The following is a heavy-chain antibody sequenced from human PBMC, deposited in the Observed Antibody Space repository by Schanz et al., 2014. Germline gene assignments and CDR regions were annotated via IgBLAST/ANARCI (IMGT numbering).Heavy chain of an antibody. J-gene: IGHJ4*02. Sequence: VQLVESGGGLVQPGGSLRLSCAASGFTFSDYYMSWIRQAPGKGLEWVSYVSSSSSYTHYADSVKGRFTISRDNAKNTVYLQMNSLRAEDTAVYYCARPPHDSSGYYPFDYWGQGTLVAVSS. V-gene: IGHV3-11*05. CDR3: ARPPHDSSGYYPFDY. CDR2: VSSSSSYT. CDR1: GFTFSDYY. D-gene: IGHD3-22*01.